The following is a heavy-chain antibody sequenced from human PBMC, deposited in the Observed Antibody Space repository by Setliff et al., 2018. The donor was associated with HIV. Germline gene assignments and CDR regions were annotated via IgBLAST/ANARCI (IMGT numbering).Heavy chain of an antibody. J-gene: IGHJ4*02. CDR2: ISSSSSYI. D-gene: IGHD1-26*01. Sequence: VSLRLSCAASGFTFSTYRMNWVRQGPGKGLEWVSSISSSSSYIFYADSVKGRFTISRDNAKNSLVLQMNSLRDEDTALYYCARCVAGPYCRNSFDSWGRGTLVTVSS. CDR1: GFTFSTYR. CDR3: ARCVAGPYCRNSFDS. V-gene: IGHV3-21*04.